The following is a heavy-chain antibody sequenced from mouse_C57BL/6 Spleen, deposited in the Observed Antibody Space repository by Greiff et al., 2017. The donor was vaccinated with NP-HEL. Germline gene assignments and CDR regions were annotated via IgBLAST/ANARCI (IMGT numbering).Heavy chain of an antibody. CDR3: ARGHYSNPFDD. D-gene: IGHD2-5*01. V-gene: IGHV1-69*01. CDR2: IDPSDSYT. J-gene: IGHJ2*01. Sequence: VQLKQSGAELVMPGASVKLSCKASGYTFTSYWMHWVKQRPGQGLEWIGEIDPSDSYTTYNQKFKGKSTLTVDKSSSTAYMQLSSLTSEDSAVYYCARGHYSNPFDDWGQGTTLTVSS. CDR1: GYTFTSYW.